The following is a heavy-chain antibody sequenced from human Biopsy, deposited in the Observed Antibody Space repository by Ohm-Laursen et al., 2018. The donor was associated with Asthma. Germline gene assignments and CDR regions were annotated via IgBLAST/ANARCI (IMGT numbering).Heavy chain of an antibody. D-gene: IGHD3-16*01. V-gene: IGHV1-69*13. CDR3: ARVDAIMISGDFYFYSGFDL. CDR1: GGTFRTYA. J-gene: IGHJ6*02. Sequence: ASVKVSCKASGGTFRTYAFNWVRQAPGHGLEWMGGIIPMYGVPKVAQKFQGRVTITADESTSTAYMEMSSLRSEDTAVYYCARVDAIMISGDFYFYSGFDLWGQGTTVRVSS. CDR2: IIPMYGVP.